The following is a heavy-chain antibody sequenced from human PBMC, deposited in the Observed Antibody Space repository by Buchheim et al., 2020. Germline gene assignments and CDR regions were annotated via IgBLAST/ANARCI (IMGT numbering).Heavy chain of an antibody. Sequence: QVQLQESGPGLVKPSETLSPTCTVSGGSVSSGSYYWSWIRQPPGKGLEWIGYIYYSGSTNYNPPLKSRVTISVATSKNKFSLKLSSVTAADTAVYYCARLRSGYYRWFDPWGQGTL. J-gene: IGHJ5*02. CDR2: IYYSGST. CDR1: GGSVSSGSYY. CDR3: ARLRSGYYRWFDP. D-gene: IGHD3-3*01. V-gene: IGHV4-61*01.